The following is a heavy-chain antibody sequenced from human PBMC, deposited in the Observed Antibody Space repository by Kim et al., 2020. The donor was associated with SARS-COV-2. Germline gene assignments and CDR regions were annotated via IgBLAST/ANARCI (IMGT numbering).Heavy chain of an antibody. J-gene: IGHJ2*01. CDR1: GFTFSSYE. CDR3: ARPNYGDYIGNWYFDL. V-gene: IGHV3-48*03. Sequence: GGSLRLSCAASGFTFSSYEMNWVRQAPGKGLEWVSYISSSGSTIYYADSVKGRFTISRDNAKNSLYLQMNSLRAEDTAVYYCARPNYGDYIGNWYFDLWGRGTLVTVSS. CDR2: ISSSGSTI. D-gene: IGHD4-17*01.